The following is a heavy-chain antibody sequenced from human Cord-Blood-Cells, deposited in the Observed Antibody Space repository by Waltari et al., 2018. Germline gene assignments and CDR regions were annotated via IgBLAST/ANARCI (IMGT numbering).Heavy chain of an antibody. CDR1: GYTLTELS. CDR3: ATGTPYSGYDYYYYGMDV. CDR2: FDPEDGET. J-gene: IGHJ6*02. Sequence: QVQLVQSGAEVKKPGASVKVSCKVPGYTLTELSMNWVRQAPGNGLEWMGGFDPEDGETIYAQKFQGRVTMTEDTSTDTAYMELSSLRSEDTAVYYCATGTPYSGYDYYYYGMDVWGQGTTVTVSS. V-gene: IGHV1-24*01. D-gene: IGHD5-12*01.